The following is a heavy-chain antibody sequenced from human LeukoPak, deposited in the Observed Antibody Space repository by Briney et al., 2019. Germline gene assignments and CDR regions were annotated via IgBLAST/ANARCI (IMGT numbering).Heavy chain of an antibody. CDR1: GGSISSYY. J-gene: IGHJ3*02. CDR3: ARDPPGWFYTFNI. D-gene: IGHD6-19*01. Sequence: ASETLSLTCTVSGGSISSYYWSWIRQPAGKGLEWIGRINTSGNTNYNPSLKSRVTISIDTSKNQLSLELNSVTAADTAVYYCARDPPGWFYTFNIWGQGTMVTVSS. V-gene: IGHV4-4*07. CDR2: INTSGNT.